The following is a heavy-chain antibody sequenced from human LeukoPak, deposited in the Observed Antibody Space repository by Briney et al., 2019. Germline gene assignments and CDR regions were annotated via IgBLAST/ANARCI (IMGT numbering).Heavy chain of an antibody. J-gene: IGHJ4*02. CDR1: GFTVSSNS. Sequence: PGGSLRLSCTVSGFTVSSNSMSWVRQAPGKGLEWVSFIYSDNTHYSDSVKGRFTISRDNSKNTLYLQMNSLRAEDTAVYYCAKGYANGDYVAIPGYWGQGTLVTVSS. D-gene: IGHD4-17*01. CDR3: AKGYANGDYVAIPGY. CDR2: IYSDNT. V-gene: IGHV3-53*01.